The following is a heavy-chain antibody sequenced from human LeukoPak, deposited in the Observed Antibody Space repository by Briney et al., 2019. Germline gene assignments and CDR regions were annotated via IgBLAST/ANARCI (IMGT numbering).Heavy chain of an antibody. CDR1: GGSFSNYY. V-gene: IGHV4-59*01. Sequence: SETLSLTCTVSGGSFSNYYWTWIRQSPGRGLEWIGYIFYSGDTNYNPSLKSRVTMSLDTSKNQFSLRLNSVTAADTAVYYCARGPPPDFDCWGQGTLVTVSS. J-gene: IGHJ4*02. CDR2: IFYSGDT. CDR3: ARGPPPDFDC.